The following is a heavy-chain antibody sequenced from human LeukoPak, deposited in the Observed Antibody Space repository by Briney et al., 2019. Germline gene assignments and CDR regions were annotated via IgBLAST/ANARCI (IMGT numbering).Heavy chain of an antibody. J-gene: IGHJ4*02. D-gene: IGHD2-8*01. V-gene: IGHV4-59*08. CDR3: ARHSPNGGYFDY. CDR2: IYYSGST. CDR1: GGSISGYY. Sequence: SETLSLTCTVSGGSISGYYWSWIRQPPGKGLEWIGYIYYSGSTNYNPSLKSRVTISVDTSENQFSLKLSSVTAADTAVYYCARHSPNGGYFDYWGQGTLVTVSS.